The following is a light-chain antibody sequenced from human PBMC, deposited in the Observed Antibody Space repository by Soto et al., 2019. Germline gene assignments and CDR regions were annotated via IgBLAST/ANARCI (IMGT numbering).Light chain of an antibody. CDR2: SNN. CDR1: SSNIGSNT. J-gene: IGLJ2*01. Sequence: QSVLTQPPSASGTPGQRVTISCSGSSSNIGSNTVNWYQQLPGTAPKLLIYSNNQRPAGVPDRFSGSKSGTSASLAISGLQSEDEADYYCAAWDDSLVVFGGGTKLTAL. CDR3: AAWDDSLVV. V-gene: IGLV1-44*01.